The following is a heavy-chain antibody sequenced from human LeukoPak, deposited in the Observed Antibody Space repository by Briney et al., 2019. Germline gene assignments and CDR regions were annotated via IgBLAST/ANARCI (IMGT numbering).Heavy chain of an antibody. CDR3: TREDYYYASGR. V-gene: IGHV3-11*04. D-gene: IGHD3-10*01. J-gene: IGHJ4*02. CDR2: ISSGGDII. CDR1: GFTFTDHY. Sequence: GGSLRLSCVASGFTFTDHYMNWVRQAPGKGLEWVSYISSGGDIIYYADSVKGRFTISRDNAKNSLFLQMNSLRAEDTAVYYCTREDYYYASGRWAQGTLVTVSS.